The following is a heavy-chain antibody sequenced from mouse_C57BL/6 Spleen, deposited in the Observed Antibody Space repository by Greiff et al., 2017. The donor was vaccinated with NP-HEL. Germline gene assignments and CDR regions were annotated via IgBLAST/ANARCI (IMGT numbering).Heavy chain of an antibody. V-gene: IGHV3-1*01. D-gene: IGHD2-3*01. CDR1: GYSITSGYD. CDR2: ISYSGST. Sequence: EVQLVESGPGMVKPSQSLSLTCTVTGYSITSGYDWHWIRHFPGNKLEWMGYISYSGSTNYNPSLKSRISITHDTSKNHFFLKLNSVTTEDTATYYCARGNYDGHYEGFYFDYWGQGTTLTVSS. CDR3: ARGNYDGHYEGFYFDY. J-gene: IGHJ2*01.